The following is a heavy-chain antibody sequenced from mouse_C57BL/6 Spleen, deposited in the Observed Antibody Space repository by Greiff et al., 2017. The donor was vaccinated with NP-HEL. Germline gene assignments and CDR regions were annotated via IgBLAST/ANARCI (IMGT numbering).Heavy chain of an antibody. V-gene: IGHV2-5*01. Sequence: LQESGPGLVQPSQSLSITCTVSGFSLTSYGVHWVRQSPGKGLEWLGVIWRGGSTDYNAAFMSRLSITKDNSKSQVFFKMNSLHADDTAIYYCAKGQDLYWYFDVWGTGTTVTVSS. CDR3: AKGQDLYWYFDV. CDR2: IWRGGST. CDR1: GFSLTSYG. J-gene: IGHJ1*03.